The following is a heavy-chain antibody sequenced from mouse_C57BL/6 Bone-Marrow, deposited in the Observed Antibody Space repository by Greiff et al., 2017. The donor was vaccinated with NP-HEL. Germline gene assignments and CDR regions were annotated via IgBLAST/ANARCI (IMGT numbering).Heavy chain of an antibody. D-gene: IGHD1-1*01. Sequence: DVQGVASGGGLVQPGGSLTLSFSASGFTFSIYALSFVRQTPEQRLEWVATISDGGSYTYYPDNVKGRFTISRDNAKNNLYLQMSHLKSEDTAMYYCARDITTVVMDYWGQGTSVTVSS. J-gene: IGHJ4*01. CDR1: GFTFSIYA. CDR2: ISDGGSYT. CDR3: ARDITTVVMDY. V-gene: IGHV5-4*01.